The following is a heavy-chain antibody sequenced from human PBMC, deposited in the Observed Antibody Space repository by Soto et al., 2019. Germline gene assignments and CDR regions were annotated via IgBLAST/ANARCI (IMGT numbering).Heavy chain of an antibody. D-gene: IGHD1-7*01. CDR2: IWYDGSNR. Sequence: QVQLVESGGGVVQPGTSLRLSCAASGFTISTHGMHWVRQAPGKGLEWVANIWYDGSNRFYADSVKGRFTISKDNSKNTLYLQMSSLRAEYTAVYYCSAATTWNFHFHYWGQGTQVTVSS. CDR3: SAATTWNFHFHY. CDR1: GFTISTHG. V-gene: IGHV3-33*01. J-gene: IGHJ4*02.